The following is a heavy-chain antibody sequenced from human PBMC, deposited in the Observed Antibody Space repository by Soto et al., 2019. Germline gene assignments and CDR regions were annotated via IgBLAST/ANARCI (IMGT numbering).Heavy chain of an antibody. CDR2: IIPIFGTA. CDR1: GGTFSSYA. D-gene: IGHD2-8*01. CDR3: ARDHGVYAISYYGMDV. V-gene: IGHV1-69*12. Sequence: QVQLVQSGAEVKKPGSSVKVSCKASGGTFSSYAISWVRQAPGQGREWMGGIIPIFGTANYAQKFQGRVPITADESTSTAYMELSSLRSEDTAVDYCARDHGVYAISYYGMDVLGQGTKVTVSS. J-gene: IGHJ6*02.